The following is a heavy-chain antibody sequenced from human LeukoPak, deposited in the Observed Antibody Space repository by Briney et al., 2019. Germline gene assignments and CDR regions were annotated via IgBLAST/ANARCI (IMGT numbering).Heavy chain of an antibody. CDR3: AKDRGFGVFFQYYFDY. CDR1: GFTFSNYW. J-gene: IGHJ4*02. CDR2: LKQDGSQT. D-gene: IGHD3-10*01. V-gene: IGHV3-7*01. Sequence: GGSLRLSCAASGFTFSNYWMTWVRQAPGKGLEWLANLKQDGSQTYYVDSVKGRFTISRDNSKNTLYLQMNSLRAEDTAVYYCAKDRGFGVFFQYYFDYWGQGTLVTVSS.